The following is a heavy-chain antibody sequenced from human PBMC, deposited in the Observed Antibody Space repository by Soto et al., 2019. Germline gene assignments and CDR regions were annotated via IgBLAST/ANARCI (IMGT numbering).Heavy chain of an antibody. CDR3: ARDTDGLHY. CDR2: INTDGSIK. J-gene: IGHJ4*02. Sequence: EVQLVESGGGLVQPGGSLRLSCAASGLIFSNYKMHWVRQAPGKGLVWVSRINTDGSIKDYADSVKGRFTVSRDNPKNTLYLQMNSLRAEDTAVYYCARDTDGLHYWGQGTLVTVSS. CDR1: GLIFSNYK. V-gene: IGHV3-74*01.